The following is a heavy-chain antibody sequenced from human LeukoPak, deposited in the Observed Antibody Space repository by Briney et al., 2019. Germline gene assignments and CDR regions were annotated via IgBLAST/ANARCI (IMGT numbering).Heavy chain of an antibody. V-gene: IGHV1-69*13. Sequence: GASVKVSSKASGGTFSIYAISWVRQAPGQGLEWMGGIIPIFGTANYAQKFQGRVTITADESTSTAYMELSSLRSEDTAVYYCARGRLTYDSSGYDNWFDPWGQGTLVTVSA. CDR3: ARGRLTYDSSGYDNWFDP. J-gene: IGHJ5*02. CDR2: IIPIFGTA. CDR1: GGTFSIYA. D-gene: IGHD3-22*01.